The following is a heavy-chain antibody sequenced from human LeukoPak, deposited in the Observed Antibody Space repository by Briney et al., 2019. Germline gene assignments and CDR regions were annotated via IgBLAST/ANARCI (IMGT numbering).Heavy chain of an antibody. Sequence: PSETLSLTCTVSGGSISGYYWSWIRQPPGKGLEWIGYIYYSGSTNYNPSLKSRVSISVDTSKNQLSLQLSSVTPSDTAVYYCARRLHTSGWLDLWGQGTLVTVSS. D-gene: IGHD6-25*01. CDR2: IYYSGST. J-gene: IGHJ5*02. V-gene: IGHV4-59*08. CDR1: GGSISGYY. CDR3: ARRLHTSGWLDL.